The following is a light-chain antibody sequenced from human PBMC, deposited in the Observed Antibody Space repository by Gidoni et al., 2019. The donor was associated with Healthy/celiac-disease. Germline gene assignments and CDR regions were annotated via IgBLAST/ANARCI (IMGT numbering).Light chain of an antibody. J-gene: IGKJ1*01. CDR3: QQYGSSRWT. CDR2: GAS. Sequence: EIVLTQSPGTLSLSPGERATLSCRASQSVSSSYLAWYQQKPGQAPRLLISGASSRATGIPDMFSGSVSGTDFTLTISRLEPEVCAVYYCQQYGSSRWTFGQGTKVEIK. CDR1: QSVSSSY. V-gene: IGKV3-20*01.